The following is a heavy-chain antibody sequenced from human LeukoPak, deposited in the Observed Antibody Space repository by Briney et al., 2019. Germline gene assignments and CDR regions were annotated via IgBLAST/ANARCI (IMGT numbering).Heavy chain of an antibody. CDR1: GFTFSSYS. V-gene: IGHV3-21*01. CDR3: ARGSPNLFDY. D-gene: IGHD1-14*01. J-gene: IGHJ4*02. CDR2: ISSSSTYI. Sequence: GGSPRLSCAASGFTFSSYSMNWVRQAPGKGLEWVSSISSSSTYIYYADSVKGRFTISRDNAKNSLYLQMNSLRDEDTAVYYCARGSPNLFDYWGQGTLVTASS.